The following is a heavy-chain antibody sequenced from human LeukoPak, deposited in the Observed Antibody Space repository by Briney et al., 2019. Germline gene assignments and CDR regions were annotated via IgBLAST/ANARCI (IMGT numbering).Heavy chain of an antibody. CDR1: GFTFSSYE. CDR2: ISSSGSTI. Sequence: GGSLRLSCAASGFTFSSYEMNWVRQAPGKGLEWVSYISSSGSTIYYADSVKGRFTISRDNARNSLYLQVNSLRAEDTAVYYCARDVWGRLDYWGQGTLVPVSS. J-gene: IGHJ4*02. CDR3: ARDVWGRLDY. V-gene: IGHV3-48*03. D-gene: IGHD2-8*01.